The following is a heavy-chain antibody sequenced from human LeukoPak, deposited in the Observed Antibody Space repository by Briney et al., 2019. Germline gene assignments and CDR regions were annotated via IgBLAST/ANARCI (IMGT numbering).Heavy chain of an antibody. Sequence: SVKVSCKASGGTFSSYAISWVRQAPGQGLEWMGGIIPIFGTANYAQKFQGRVTITTDESTSTAYMELSSLRSEDTAVYYCARDGVPYDFWSGYLDYWGQGTLVTVSS. V-gene: IGHV1-69*05. CDR1: GGTFSSYA. J-gene: IGHJ4*02. CDR3: ARDGVPYDFWSGYLDY. D-gene: IGHD3-3*01. CDR2: IIPIFGTA.